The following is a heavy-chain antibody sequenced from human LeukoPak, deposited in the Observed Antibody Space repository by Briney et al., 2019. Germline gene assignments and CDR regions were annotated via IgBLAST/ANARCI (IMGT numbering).Heavy chain of an antibody. CDR3: AKDRPEEYYYDSSGTTFDY. D-gene: IGHD3-22*01. Sequence: PGGSLRLSCAASGFTFSSYAMSWVRQAPGKGLEWVSAISGSGGSTYYADSVKGRFTISRDNSKNTLYLQMNSLRAEDTAVYYCAKDRPEEYYYDSSGTTFDYRGQGTLVTVSS. CDR2: ISGSGGST. J-gene: IGHJ4*02. CDR1: GFTFSSYA. V-gene: IGHV3-23*01.